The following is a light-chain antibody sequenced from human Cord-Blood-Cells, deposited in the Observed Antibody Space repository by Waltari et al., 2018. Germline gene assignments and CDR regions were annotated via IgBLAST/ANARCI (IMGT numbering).Light chain of an antibody. CDR1: QGISSW. J-gene: IGKJ5*01. CDR2: AAS. V-gene: IGKV1-12*01. CDR3: HQVNIFPFT. Sequence: IQMTQSPSSVSASVGDRVTITCRASQGISSWLAWYQQKPGKAPKLLIYAASSLQSGVQSRFSGSGPGTDFTLTISSLQPEVFAPNYCHQVNIFPFTFAKGTRLEFK.